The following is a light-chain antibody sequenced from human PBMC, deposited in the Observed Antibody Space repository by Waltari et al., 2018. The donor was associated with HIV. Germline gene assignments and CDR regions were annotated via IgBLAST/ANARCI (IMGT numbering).Light chain of an antibody. CDR1: NIGSKS. J-gene: IGLJ3*02. Sequence: SYVLTQPPSVSVAPGKTARITCGGNNIGSKSVHWYQQKPGQAPLLVIYDDSDRPSGVPERFSGSNAGNTATLTISRVEAVDEADYYCQVWDSSSDHRVFGGGTKLTVL. V-gene: IGLV3-21*04. CDR2: DDS. CDR3: QVWDSSSDHRV.